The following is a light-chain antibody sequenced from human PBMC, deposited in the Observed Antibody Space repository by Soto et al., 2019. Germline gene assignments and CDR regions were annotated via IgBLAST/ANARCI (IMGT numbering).Light chain of an antibody. CDR2: YVS. J-gene: IGLJ1*01. Sequence: QSALTQPASVSGSPGQSITISCTGTSSDVGGYNYVSWYQQHPGKAPKLMIYYVSHRPSGVSNRFSGSKSGNTASLTISGLQAEDEADYYCSSYTSINSYVFGTGTKVTGL. CDR3: SSYTSINSYV. V-gene: IGLV2-14*03. CDR1: SSDVGGYNY.